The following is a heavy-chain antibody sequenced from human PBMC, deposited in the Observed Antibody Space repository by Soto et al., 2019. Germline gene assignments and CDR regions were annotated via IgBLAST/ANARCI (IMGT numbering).Heavy chain of an antibody. CDR2: INHSGST. J-gene: IGHJ4*02. V-gene: IGHV4-34*01. Sequence: PSETLSLTCTVSGGSISSYYWSWIRQPPGKGLEWIGEINHSGSTNYNPSLKSRVTISVDTSKNQFSLKLSSVTAADTAVYYCARLKIAAAGGFDYWGQGTLVTVSS. D-gene: IGHD6-13*01. CDR1: GGSISSYY. CDR3: ARLKIAAAGGFDY.